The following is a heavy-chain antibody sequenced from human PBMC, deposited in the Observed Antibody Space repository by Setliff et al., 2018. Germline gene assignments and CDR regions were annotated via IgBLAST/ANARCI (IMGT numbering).Heavy chain of an antibody. CDR2: ISTYNGDT. CDR1: GYTFTSYG. CDR3: VRMVYSSSSGYDHYYMDV. D-gene: IGHD6-6*01. V-gene: IGHV1-18*01. J-gene: IGHJ6*03. Sequence: ASVKVSCKASGYTFTSYGISWVRQAAGQGLEWMGWISTYNGDTDYAQKLQDRLTMTTGTSTSTVYMELRSLRSDDTAVYYCVRMVYSSSSGYDHYYMDVWGKGTTVTVSS.